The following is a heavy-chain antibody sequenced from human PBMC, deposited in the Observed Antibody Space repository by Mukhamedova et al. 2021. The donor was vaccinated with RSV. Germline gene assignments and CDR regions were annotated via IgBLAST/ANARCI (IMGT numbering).Heavy chain of an antibody. J-gene: IGHJ4*02. CDR3: ARAQNFWSGYYPDY. Sequence: WGRQAPGQGLEWMGIINPSGGSTTYAQKFQGRVTMTRDTSTTTVYMQLSSLRSEDTAVYYCARAQNFWSGYYPDYWGQGTLVTVSS. V-gene: IGHV1-46*01. CDR2: INPSGGST. D-gene: IGHD3-3*01.